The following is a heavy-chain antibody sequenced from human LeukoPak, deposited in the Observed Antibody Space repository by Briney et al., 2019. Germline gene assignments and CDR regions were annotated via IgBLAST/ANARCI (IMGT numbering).Heavy chain of an antibody. CDR3: ARGRGNDYGDYVYFQH. J-gene: IGHJ1*01. CDR1: GGSISSYY. CDR2: IYTSRST. V-gene: IGHV4-4*07. Sequence: SETLSLTCTVSGGSISSYYWSWIRQPAGKGLEWIGRIYTSRSTNYNPSLKSRVTMSVDTSKNQFSLKLSSVTAADTAVYYCARGRGNDYGDYVYFQHWGQGTLVTVSS. D-gene: IGHD4-17*01.